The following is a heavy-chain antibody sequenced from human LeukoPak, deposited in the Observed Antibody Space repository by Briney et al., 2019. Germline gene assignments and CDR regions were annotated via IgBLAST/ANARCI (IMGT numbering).Heavy chain of an antibody. D-gene: IGHD6-19*01. J-gene: IGHJ4*02. CDR1: GFTVSSNY. CDR2: IYSGGST. CDR3: ARDQPLAVAGAFDY. V-gene: IGHV3-66*01. Sequence: PGGSLRLSCAASGFTVSSNYMSWVRQAPGKGLEWVSVIYSGGSTYYADSVKGRFTTSRDNSKNTLYLQMNSLRAEDTAVYYCARDQPLAVAGAFDYWGQGTLATVSS.